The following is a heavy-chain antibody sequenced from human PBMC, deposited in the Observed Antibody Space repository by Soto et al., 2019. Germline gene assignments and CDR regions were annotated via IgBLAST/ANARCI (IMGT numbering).Heavy chain of an antibody. CDR3: AREQQLEGGYFDY. D-gene: IGHD6-13*01. CDR2: IFYSGSF. V-gene: IGHV4-30-4*08. CDR1: GDYISGVGSY. Sequence: SETLSLPCTVSGDYISGVGSYWNWIRQRPGKGLEWMGYIFYSGSFYYTPSLRGRVMMSADTSKNQFSPKLSSVTAADTAVYYCAREQQLEGGYFDYWGQGTLVTVSS. J-gene: IGHJ4*02.